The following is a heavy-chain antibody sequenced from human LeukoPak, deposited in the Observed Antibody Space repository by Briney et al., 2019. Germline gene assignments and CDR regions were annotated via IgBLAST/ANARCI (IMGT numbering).Heavy chain of an antibody. V-gene: IGHV3-23*01. J-gene: IGHJ4*02. CDR2: ISGSGGST. CDR3: AKAKWFRDYYFDY. Sequence: PGGSLRLSCAASGFTFSTYAMSWVRQAPGKGLEWVSAISGSGGSTYYADSVKGRFTISRDNSKNTLYLQMNSLRAEDTAVYYCAKAKWFRDYYFDYWGQGTLVTVSS. CDR1: GFTFSTYA. D-gene: IGHD3-22*01.